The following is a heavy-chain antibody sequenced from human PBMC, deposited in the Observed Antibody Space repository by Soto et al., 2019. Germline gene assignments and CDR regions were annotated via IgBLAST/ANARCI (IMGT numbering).Heavy chain of an antibody. CDR1: GFTFTSYA. J-gene: IGHJ4*02. V-gene: IGHV1-3*01. CDR2: INGGSGNT. D-gene: IGHD3-10*01. CDR3: ARVPPLGNSAGDYYIQHYDS. Sequence: ASVKVSCKSSGFTFTSYAIHWLRQAPGQRPQWMGWINGGSGNTKYSQDFQRRVTFTRHTFATTAYLELSSLRSEDTAVYYCARVPPLGNSAGDYYIQHYDSWGQGTPVTVSS.